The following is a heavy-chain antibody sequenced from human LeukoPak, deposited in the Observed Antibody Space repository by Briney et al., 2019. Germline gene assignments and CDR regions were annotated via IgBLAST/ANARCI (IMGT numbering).Heavy chain of an antibody. CDR3: ASSYYDILTGYYTDY. V-gene: IGHV4-34*01. J-gene: IGHJ4*02. CDR2: INHSGST. CDR1: GGSFSGYY. Sequence: SETLSLTCAVYGGSFSGYYWSWIRQPPGKGLEWIGEINHSGSTNYNPSLKSRVTISVDTSKNQFSLKLSSVTAADTAVYYCASSYYDILTGYYTDYWGQGTLVTVSS. D-gene: IGHD3-9*01.